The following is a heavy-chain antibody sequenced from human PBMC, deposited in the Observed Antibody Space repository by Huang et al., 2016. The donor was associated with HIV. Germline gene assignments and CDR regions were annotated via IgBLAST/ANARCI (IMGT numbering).Heavy chain of an antibody. J-gene: IGHJ4*02. V-gene: IGHV1-69*13. CDR1: GGTFSKYA. D-gene: IGHD4-17*01. CDR3: ARGQLGSYGDYDVLY. CDR2: IIPMFGTP. Sequence: QVQLVQSGAEVKTPGSSVKVSCKASGGTFSKYAISWMRQAPGQGLEWLGGIIPMFGTPNYARKFQGRVTITADDSTSTTYVEVSSLRSEDTALYYCARGQLGSYGDYDVLYWGQGTLVTVSS.